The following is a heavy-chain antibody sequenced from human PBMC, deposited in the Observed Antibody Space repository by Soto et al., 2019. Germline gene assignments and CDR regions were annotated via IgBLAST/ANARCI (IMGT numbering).Heavy chain of an antibody. CDR2: ISGSGGST. CDR1: GFTFSSYA. Sequence: PGGSLRLSCAASGFTFSSYAMSWVRQAPGKGLEWVSAISGSGGSTYYADSVKGRFTISRDNSKNTLYLQMNSLRAEDTAVYYCAKGPLRSVYFAWSLDVWGQGTTVTVSS. CDR3: AKGPLRSVYFAWSLDV. J-gene: IGHJ6*02. D-gene: IGHD3-9*01. V-gene: IGHV3-23*01.